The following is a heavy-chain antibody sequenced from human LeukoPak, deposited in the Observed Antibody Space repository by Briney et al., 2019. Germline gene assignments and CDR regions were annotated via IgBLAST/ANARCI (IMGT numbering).Heavy chain of an antibody. CDR3: ARMNYVSSGWGAPFDY. CDR1: GFTFSDYY. J-gene: IGHJ4*02. D-gene: IGHD1-7*01. Sequence: PGGSLRLSCAASGFTFSDYYMSWIRQAPGKGLGGVHYISSSGSTIYYADSVKGRFTISRDNAKNSLYLQMNSLRAEDTAVYYCARMNYVSSGWGAPFDYWGQGTLVTVSS. CDR2: ISSSGSTI. V-gene: IGHV3-11*01.